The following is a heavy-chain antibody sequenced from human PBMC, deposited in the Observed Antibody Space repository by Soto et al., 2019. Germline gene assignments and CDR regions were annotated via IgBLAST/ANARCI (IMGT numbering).Heavy chain of an antibody. J-gene: IGHJ4*02. Sequence: QVQLVESGGGVVQPGRSLRLSCAASGFTFSSYGMHWVRQAPGKGLEWVAVISYDGSNKYYADSVKGRFTISRDNSKNTLYLQMNSLRAEDTAVYYCAKGDYGDYPYWGQGTLVTVSS. CDR3: AKGDYGDYPY. CDR1: GFTFSSYG. D-gene: IGHD4-17*01. CDR2: ISYDGSNK. V-gene: IGHV3-30*18.